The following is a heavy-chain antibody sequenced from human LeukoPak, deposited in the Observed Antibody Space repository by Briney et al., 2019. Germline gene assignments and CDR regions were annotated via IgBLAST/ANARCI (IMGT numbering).Heavy chain of an antibody. CDR1: GYSFTSYW. D-gene: IGHD3-3*01. CDR2: IHPGDSDT. V-gene: IGHV5-51*01. Sequence: GESLKISCKGFGYSFTSYWIGWGRQMPGKGLELMGIIHPGDSDTRYSPSFQGQATISVDKSISTAYLQWSSLKASDTAMFYCARSPFYYFDYWGQGTLVTVSS. CDR3: ARSPFYYFDY. J-gene: IGHJ4*02.